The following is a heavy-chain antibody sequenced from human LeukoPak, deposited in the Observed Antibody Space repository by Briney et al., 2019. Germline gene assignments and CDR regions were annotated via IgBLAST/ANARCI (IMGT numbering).Heavy chain of an antibody. D-gene: IGHD3-10*01. V-gene: IGHV1-69*13. CDR2: IIPIFGTA. Sequence: GASVKVSCKASGGTFSCYAISWVRQAPGQGLEWMGGIIPIFGTANYAQKFQGRVTITADESTSTAYMELSSLRFDDTAIYFCARGHSFRGGYVSRWLDPWGQGTLVTVSS. J-gene: IGHJ5*02. CDR3: ARGHSFRGGYVSRWLDP. CDR1: GGTFSCYA.